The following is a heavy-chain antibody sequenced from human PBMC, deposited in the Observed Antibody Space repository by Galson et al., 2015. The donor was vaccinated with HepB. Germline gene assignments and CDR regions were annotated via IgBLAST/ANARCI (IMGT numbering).Heavy chain of an antibody. J-gene: IGHJ4*02. D-gene: IGHD3-10*01. V-gene: IGHV3-21*01. CDR1: GFTFSSYS. Sequence: SLRLSCAASGFTFSSYSMNWVRQAPGKGLEWVSSISSSSSYIYYADSVKGRFTISRDNAKNSLYLQMNSLRAEDTAVYYCARAPYGSGSYQFDYWGQGTLVTVSS. CDR2: ISSSSSYI. CDR3: ARAPYGSGSYQFDY.